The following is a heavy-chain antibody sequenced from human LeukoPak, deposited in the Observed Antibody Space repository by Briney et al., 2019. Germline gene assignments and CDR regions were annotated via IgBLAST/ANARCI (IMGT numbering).Heavy chain of an antibody. CDR3: TRDQYHFDRDYFNYYMDV. Sequence: SQTLSLTCTVSGGSISSFHWSWIRQPPGKGLEWIGYVYYTGSTNYNPSLKSRVTISVDTSQNQFSLKMNSVTAADTAVYYCTRDQYHFDRDYFNYYMDVWGKGTTVTASS. CDR2: VYYTGST. V-gene: IGHV4-59*01. CDR1: GGSISSFH. D-gene: IGHD3-22*01. J-gene: IGHJ6*03.